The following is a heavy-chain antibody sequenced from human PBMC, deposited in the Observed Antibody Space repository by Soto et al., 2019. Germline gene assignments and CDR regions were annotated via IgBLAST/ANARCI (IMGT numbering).Heavy chain of an antibody. Sequence: QVQLVESGGGVVQPGRSLRLSCAASGFTFSSYGMHWVRQAPGKGLDWVAVISYDGSNKYYADSVKGRFTISRDNSKNTLYLQMNSLRAEDTAVYYCAKEAHTRTDTAMAFDYWGQGTLVTVSS. CDR2: ISYDGSNK. CDR1: GFTFSSYG. J-gene: IGHJ4*02. D-gene: IGHD5-18*01. V-gene: IGHV3-30*18. CDR3: AKEAHTRTDTAMAFDY.